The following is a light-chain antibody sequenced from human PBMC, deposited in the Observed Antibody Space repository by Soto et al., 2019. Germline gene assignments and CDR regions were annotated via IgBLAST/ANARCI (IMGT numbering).Light chain of an antibody. V-gene: IGLV2-14*01. Sequence: QSALTQPASVSGSPGQSITISCTGTSSDVGGYNYVSWYQQHPGKAPKLMIYEVSNRPSGVSNRFSGSKSGNTASLTISGLQAEDEADYYCCSYGGGTTYVVFGGGTKLTVL. CDR3: CSYGGGTTYVV. CDR2: EVS. CDR1: SSDVGGYNY. J-gene: IGLJ2*01.